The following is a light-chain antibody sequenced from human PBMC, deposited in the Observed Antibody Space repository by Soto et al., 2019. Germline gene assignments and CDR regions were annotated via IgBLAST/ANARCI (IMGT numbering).Light chain of an antibody. Sequence: EIVLTQSPGTLSLSPGATATLSCRASETVDTSSLGWYQQKPGRAPSLLIYSVSRWATGIPDRFSASGSATDFTLTITRLEPEDFAVYYCHQYGSSPLTFGGGTKVEI. CDR2: SVS. V-gene: IGKV3-20*01. CDR3: HQYGSSPLT. CDR1: ETVDTSS. J-gene: IGKJ4*01.